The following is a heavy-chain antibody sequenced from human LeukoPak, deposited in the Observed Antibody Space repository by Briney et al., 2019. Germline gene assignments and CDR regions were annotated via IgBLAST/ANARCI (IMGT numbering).Heavy chain of an antibody. D-gene: IGHD3-10*01. CDR1: GYTFTSYD. CDR2: MNPNSGNT. CDR3: ARGLWFGGYSYYYYMDV. V-gene: IGHV1-8*01. Sequence: ASVKVSCKASGYTFTSYDINWVRQATGQGLEWMGWMNPNSGNTGYAQKFQGRVTITRNTSISTAYMELSSPRPEDTAVYYCARGLWFGGYSYYYYMDVWGKGTTVTVSS. J-gene: IGHJ6*03.